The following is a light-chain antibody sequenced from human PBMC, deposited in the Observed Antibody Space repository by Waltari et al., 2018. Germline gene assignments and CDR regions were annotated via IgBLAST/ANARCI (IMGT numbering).Light chain of an antibody. J-gene: IGKJ1*01. CDR1: QSVGRT. Sequence: ATHSCRASQSVGRTLAWDQQRPGQAPRLLIYDASSRATGIPDRFSGSGSGTDFSLTISRLEPEDFAGYYCQKYGTRPATFGQGTKVEVK. V-gene: IGKV3-20*01. CDR3: QKYGTRPAT. CDR2: DAS.